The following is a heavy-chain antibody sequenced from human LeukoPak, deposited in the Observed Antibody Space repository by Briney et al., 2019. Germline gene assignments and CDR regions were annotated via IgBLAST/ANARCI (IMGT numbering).Heavy chain of an antibody. CDR2: IYYSGST. Sequence: SETLSLTCTVSGGSISSSSYYWGWIRQPPGKGLEWIGSIYYSGSTYYNPSLKSRVTISVDTSKNQFSLKLSSVTAADTAVYYCARVSLTPNYYHYYGLDVWGQGTTVTVSS. V-gene: IGHV4-39*07. CDR1: GGSISSSSYY. CDR3: ARVSLTPNYYHYYGLDV. J-gene: IGHJ6*02.